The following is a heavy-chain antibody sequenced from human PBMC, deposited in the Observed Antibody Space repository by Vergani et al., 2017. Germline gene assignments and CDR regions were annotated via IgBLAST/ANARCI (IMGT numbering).Heavy chain of an antibody. CDR3: TRHNMTTDY. Sequence: EVQLVESGGGLVQPGGSLKLSCAASGFTFSGSAMHWVRQASGKGLEWVGRIRSKANSYATAYAASVKGRFTISIDDSKNTAYLQMNSLKTEDTAVYYCTRHNMTTDYWGQGTLVTVSS. J-gene: IGHJ4*02. D-gene: IGHD4-11*01. CDR2: IRSKANSYAT. V-gene: IGHV3-73*01. CDR1: GFTFSGSA.